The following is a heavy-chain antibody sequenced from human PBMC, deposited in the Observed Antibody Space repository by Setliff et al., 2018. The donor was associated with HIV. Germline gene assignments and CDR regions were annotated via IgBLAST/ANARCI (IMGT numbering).Heavy chain of an antibody. CDR2: INTSGGTT. D-gene: IGHD2-2*01. CDR1: GVTFTSYY. Sequence: ASVKVSCKASGVTFTSYYIHWVRQAPGQGLEWMGVINTSGGTTRNSQKFQGRITMTRDTSTSTVYMELISLRSEDTAVYYCARGGLVPVAWGYFDYWGQGTLVTVSS. V-gene: IGHV1-46*01. J-gene: IGHJ4*02. CDR3: ARGGLVPVAWGYFDY.